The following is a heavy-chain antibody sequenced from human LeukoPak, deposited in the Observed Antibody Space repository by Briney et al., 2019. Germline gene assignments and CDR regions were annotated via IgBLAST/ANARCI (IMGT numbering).Heavy chain of an antibody. D-gene: IGHD1-26*01. CDR2: IKGDESAR. CDR1: GFTFSTYW. J-gene: IGHJ4*02. V-gene: IGHV3-7*01. CDR3: ARDVGGSLDY. Sequence: GGSLRLSCAASGFTFSTYWMAWVRQAPGKGLEWVANIKGDESARHQADSVKGRFTISRDNAEKSVYLQMNSLRGEDTAVYYCARDVGGSLDYWGQGTLVTVSS.